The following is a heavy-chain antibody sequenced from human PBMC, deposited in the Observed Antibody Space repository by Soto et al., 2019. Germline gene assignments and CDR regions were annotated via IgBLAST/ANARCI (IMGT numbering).Heavy chain of an antibody. V-gene: IGHV1-69*02. D-gene: IGHD1-26*01. Sequence: QVQLVQSGAEVKKPGSSVKVSCKASGDTFSSYTISWVRQAPGQGLEWMGRIIPILDIANYAQKFQGRVTITADKSTSTAYMEMSSLRSEDTAVYYWAAGGQGAFDIWGQGTMVTVSS. CDR2: IIPILDIA. CDR3: AAGGQGAFDI. CDR1: GDTFSSYT. J-gene: IGHJ3*02.